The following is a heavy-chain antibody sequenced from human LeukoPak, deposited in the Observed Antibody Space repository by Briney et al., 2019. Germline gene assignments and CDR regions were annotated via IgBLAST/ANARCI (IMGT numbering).Heavy chain of an antibody. CDR3: AKGRGAAAADGMDA. D-gene: IGHD6-25*01. CDR2: LSGSGSST. CDR1: GFTFSSYS. V-gene: IGHV3-23*01. J-gene: IGHJ6*02. Sequence: GGSLRLSCAASGFTFSSYSMNWVRQAPGKGLEWVSSLSGSGSSTHYADSVKGRFTISRDNSKNTLYLQMNSLRAEDTAVYYCAKGRGAAAADGMDAWGQGTTVTVPS.